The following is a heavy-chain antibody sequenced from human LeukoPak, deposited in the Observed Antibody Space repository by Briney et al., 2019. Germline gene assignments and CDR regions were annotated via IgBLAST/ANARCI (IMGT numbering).Heavy chain of an antibody. CDR2: IYYGGST. D-gene: IGHD3-22*01. CDR3: AGHRDSGGYYSLPTPYYFDY. V-gene: IGHV4-59*08. J-gene: IGHJ4*02. Sequence: SETLSLTCTVSGGSIRSYYWSWIRQPPGKGLEWIGYIYYGGSTNYNPSLKSRVTISVDTSKNQFSLRLTSVTAADTAVFYCAGHRDSGGYYSLPTPYYFDYWGQGILVTVSS. CDR1: GGSIRSYY.